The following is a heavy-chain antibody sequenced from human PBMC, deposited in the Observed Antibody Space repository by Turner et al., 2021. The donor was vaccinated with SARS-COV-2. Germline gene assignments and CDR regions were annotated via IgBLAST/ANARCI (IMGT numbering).Heavy chain of an antibody. CDR1: GFTFSSYG. Sequence: QVQLVESGGGVVQPGRSLRLSCAASGFTFSSYGMHWVRQAPGKGLEWVAVIWYDGSKKYHADSVKGRFTISRDNSKNTLHLQMNRLRAEDTAVYYCAREGTALVTGGFDYWGQGTLVTVSS. J-gene: IGHJ4*02. D-gene: IGHD5-18*01. CDR3: AREGTALVTGGFDY. CDR2: IWYDGSKK. V-gene: IGHV3-33*01.